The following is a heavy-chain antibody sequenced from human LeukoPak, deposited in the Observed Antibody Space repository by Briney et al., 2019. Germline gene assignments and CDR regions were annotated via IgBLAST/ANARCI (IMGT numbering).Heavy chain of an antibody. CDR3: ARPTYCGSDCYFNFDY. CDR2: IKPNSGVT. CDR1: GYTFATYF. D-gene: IGHD2-21*02. Sequence: ASVKVSCKTSGYTFATYFMHWVRQAPGQGLEWMGYIKPNSGVTNYAQKFRGRVTMTWDTSISTAYIELGGLTSDDTAIYYCARPTYCGSDCYFNFDYWGQGTLVTVSS. J-gene: IGHJ4*02. V-gene: IGHV1-2*02.